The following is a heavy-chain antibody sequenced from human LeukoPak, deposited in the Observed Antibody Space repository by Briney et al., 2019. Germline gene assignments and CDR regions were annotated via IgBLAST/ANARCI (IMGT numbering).Heavy chain of an antibody. D-gene: IGHD1-26*01. Sequence: PSETLSLTCTVSGGSISSYYWSWIRQPAGKGLEWIGRIYTSGSTNYNPSLKSRVTMSVDTSKNQFSLKLSSVTAADTAVYYCASNSGSYPYYYYYYMDVWGKGTTVTISS. CDR3: ASNSGSYPYYYYYYMDV. V-gene: IGHV4-4*07. J-gene: IGHJ6*03. CDR1: GGSISSYY. CDR2: IYTSGST.